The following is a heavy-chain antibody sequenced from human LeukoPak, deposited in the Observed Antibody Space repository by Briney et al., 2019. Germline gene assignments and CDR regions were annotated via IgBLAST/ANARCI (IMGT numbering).Heavy chain of an antibody. J-gene: IGHJ5*02. CDR2: IYHSGST. D-gene: IGHD3-22*01. CDR1: GYSISSGYY. CDR3: ARKDHYDSSGYYSRARYNWFDP. V-gene: IGHV4-38-2*02. Sequence: SETLSLTCTVSGYSISSGYYWGWIRQPPGKGLEWIGSIYHSGSTYYNPSLKSRVTISVDTSKNQFSLKLSSVTAADTAVYYCARKDHYDSSGYYSRARYNWFDPWGQGTLVTVSS.